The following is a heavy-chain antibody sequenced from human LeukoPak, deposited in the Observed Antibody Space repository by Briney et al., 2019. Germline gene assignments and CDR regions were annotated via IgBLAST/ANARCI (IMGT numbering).Heavy chain of an antibody. J-gene: IGHJ5*02. CDR2: ISSSGSTI. Sequence: GGSLRLSCAASGFTFSSYEMNWVRQAPGKGLEWVSYISSSGSTIYYADSVKGRFTISRDNAKNSLYLQMNSLRAEDTALYYCARSSFSMVRGVNWFDPWGQGTLVTVSS. V-gene: IGHV3-48*03. CDR3: ARSSFSMVRGVNWFDP. CDR1: GFTFSSYE. D-gene: IGHD3-10*01.